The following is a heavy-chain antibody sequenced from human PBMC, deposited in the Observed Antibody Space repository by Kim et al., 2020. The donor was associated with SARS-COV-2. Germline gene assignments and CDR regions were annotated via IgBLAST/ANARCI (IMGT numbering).Heavy chain of an antibody. CDR1: GGTFSSYT. D-gene: IGHD3-10*01. CDR2: ITPIFAAA. Sequence: SVKVSCKASGGTFSSYTINWVRQAPGQGLEWVGGITPIFAAANYAQKFQGRVTITADESTSTAYVELNSLRSEDTAVYYCARVNGTPRNCCSRSSCSVTSPSQFGRAVWGQGTTVPVSS. CDR3: ARVNGTPRNCCSRSSCSVTSPSQFGRAV. V-gene: IGHV1-69*13. J-gene: IGHJ6*01.